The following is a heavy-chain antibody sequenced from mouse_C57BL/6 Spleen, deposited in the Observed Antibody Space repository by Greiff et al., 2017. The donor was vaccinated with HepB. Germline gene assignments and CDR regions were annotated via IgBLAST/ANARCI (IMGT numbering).Heavy chain of an antibody. CDR3: ARRSQPIYYYGSSYEGAMDY. D-gene: IGHD1-1*01. J-gene: IGHJ4*01. CDR2: INYDGSST. V-gene: IGHV5-16*01. Sequence: EVHLVESEGGLVQPGSSMKLSCTASGFTFSDYYMAWVRQVPEKGLEWVANINYDGSSTYYLDSLKSRFIISRDNAKNILYLQMSSLKSEDTATYYCARRSQPIYYYGSSYEGAMDYWGQGTSVTVSS. CDR1: GFTFSDYY.